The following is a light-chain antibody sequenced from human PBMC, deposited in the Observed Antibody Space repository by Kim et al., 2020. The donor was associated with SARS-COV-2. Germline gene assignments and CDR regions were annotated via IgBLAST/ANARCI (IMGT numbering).Light chain of an antibody. CDR2: DAS. J-gene: IGKJ4*01. V-gene: IGKV3-20*01. CDR1: QSVCNIY. Sequence: PGEQAPRSSRSSQSVCNIYLVWYQHNTGPTPRLLISDASSRAAGIPDRFSGSGSETDFTLTISRLEPEDSAAYYCQQYDSSPLTFGGGTKVDIK. CDR3: QQYDSSPLT.